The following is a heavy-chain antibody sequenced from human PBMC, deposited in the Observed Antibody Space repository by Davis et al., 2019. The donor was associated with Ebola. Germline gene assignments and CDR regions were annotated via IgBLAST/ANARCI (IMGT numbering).Heavy chain of an antibody. V-gene: IGHV1-18*01. J-gene: IGHJ5*02. CDR1: GYTFTSYG. Sequence: AASVKVSCKASGYTFTSYGISWVRQAPGQGLEWMGWISAYNGNTNYAQNVQGRVTMTTDTSTSTAYMELRRLTSDDTAVYYCARDRRVSSRSSRWGWFDPWGHGTLVTVSS. CDR2: ISAYNGNT. CDR3: ARDRRVSSRSSRWGWFDP. D-gene: IGHD6-6*01.